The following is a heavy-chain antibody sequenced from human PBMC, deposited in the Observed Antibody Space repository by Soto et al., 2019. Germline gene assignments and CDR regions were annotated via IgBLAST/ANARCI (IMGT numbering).Heavy chain of an antibody. CDR1: GFTFSSYA. CDR2: ISGSGGST. CDR3: AKDPPRIAAAASRFDY. V-gene: IGHV3-23*01. Sequence: GGSLRLSCAASGFTFSSYAMSWVRQAPGKGLEWVSAISGSGGSTYYADSVKGRFTISRDNSKSTLYLQMNSLRAEDTAVYYCAKDPPRIAAAASRFDYWGQGTLVTVSS. D-gene: IGHD6-13*01. J-gene: IGHJ4*02.